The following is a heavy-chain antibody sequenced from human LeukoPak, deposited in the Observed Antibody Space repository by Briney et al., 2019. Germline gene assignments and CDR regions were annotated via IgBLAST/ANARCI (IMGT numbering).Heavy chain of an antibody. CDR1: GFAFDDYT. Sequence: GGSLRLSCAASGFAFDDYTMHWVRQAPGKGLEWVSLINKDAGSTYYADSVKGRFTTSRDNSKNSLYLQMNSLRTEDTAFYYCAKVYYGSNYGYLDNWGQGTLVTVSS. J-gene: IGHJ4*02. CDR3: AKVYYGSNYGYLDN. CDR2: INKDAGST. V-gene: IGHV3-43*01. D-gene: IGHD4/OR15-4a*01.